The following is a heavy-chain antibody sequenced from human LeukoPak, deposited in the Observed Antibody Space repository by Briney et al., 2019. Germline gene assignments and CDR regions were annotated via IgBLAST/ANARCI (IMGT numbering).Heavy chain of an antibody. V-gene: IGHV3-66*01. Sequence: PGGSLRLSCAASGFTVSSNYMSWVRQAPGKGLEWVSVIYSGGSTYYADSVEGRFTISRDNSKNTLYLQMNSLRAEDTAVYYCARDPYGGNWFDYWGQGTLVTVSS. CDR2: IYSGGST. D-gene: IGHD4-23*01. CDR3: ARDPYGGNWFDY. CDR1: GFTVSSNY. J-gene: IGHJ4*02.